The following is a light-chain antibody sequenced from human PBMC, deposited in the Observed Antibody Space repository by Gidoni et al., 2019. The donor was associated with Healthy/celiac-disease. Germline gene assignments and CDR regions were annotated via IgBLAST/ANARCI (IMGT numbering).Light chain of an antibody. CDR3: QVWDSSSDHYV. Sequence: SYVPTQPPSVSVAPGKTARITCGRNNIGSKSVHWYQQMPGQAPVLVIYYDTDRPSGIPERFSGSNSGTTATLTISRVEAGDEADYYCQVWDSSSDHYVFGTGTKVTVL. J-gene: IGLJ1*01. V-gene: IGLV3-21*04. CDR2: YDT. CDR1: NIGSKS.